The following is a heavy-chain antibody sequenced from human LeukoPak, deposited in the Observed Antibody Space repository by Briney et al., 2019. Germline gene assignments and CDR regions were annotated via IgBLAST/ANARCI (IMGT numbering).Heavy chain of an antibody. Sequence: GGSLRLSCVGSGFIFSSFWMSWVRQAPGKGLEWVSVIYTDGNIYYADSVRGRFTISKDNSKNTVDLLMNSVRAEDTALYFCAKGKFGDPLNYWGQGTLVTVSS. CDR3: AKGKFGDPLNY. CDR2: IYTDGNI. CDR1: GFIFSSFW. V-gene: IGHV3-53*01. D-gene: IGHD3-10*01. J-gene: IGHJ4*02.